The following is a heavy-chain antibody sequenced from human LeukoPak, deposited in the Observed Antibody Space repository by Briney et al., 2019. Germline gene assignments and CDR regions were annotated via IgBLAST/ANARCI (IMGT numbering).Heavy chain of an antibody. V-gene: IGHV3-7*01. CDR3: AREITILGWS. CDR2: IKQDGSEK. CDR1: GFTFSSYW. J-gene: IGHJ5*02. D-gene: IGHD3-3*01. Sequence: GGSLRLSCAASGFTFSSYWTSWVRQAPGKGLEWVANIKQDGSEKYYVDSVKGRFTISRDNAKNSLYLQMNSLRAEDTAVYYCAREITILGWSWGQGTLVTVSS.